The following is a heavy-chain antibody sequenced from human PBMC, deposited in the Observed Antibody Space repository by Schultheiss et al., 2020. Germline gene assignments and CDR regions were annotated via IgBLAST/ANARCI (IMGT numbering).Heavy chain of an antibody. J-gene: IGHJ4*02. CDR3: ASAHDYGDYFFDY. V-gene: IGHV5-51*01. CDR1: GYSFTNYW. D-gene: IGHD4-17*01. Sequence: GESLKISCKGSGYSFTNYWIGWVRQMPGKGLEWMGIIYPGDSDTRYSPSFQGQVTISADKSISTAYLQWSSLKASDTAMYYCASAHDYGDYFFDYWGQGTLVNVSS. CDR2: IYPGDSDT.